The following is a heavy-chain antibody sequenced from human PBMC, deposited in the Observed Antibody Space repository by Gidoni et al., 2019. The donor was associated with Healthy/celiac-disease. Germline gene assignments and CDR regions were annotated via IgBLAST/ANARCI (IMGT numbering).Heavy chain of an antibody. Sequence: EVQLVEAGGGLVEPGGSLRSSCAASGFTCSTYEMNWVRQAPGKGLGSVSYISSTISYADSVKGRFPISRDNAKNSLYLQMNSLRAEDTAVYYCARGYATSGSYYSAFDVWGQGTMVTVSS. CDR1: GFTCSTYE. J-gene: IGHJ3*01. D-gene: IGHD1-26*01. CDR3: ARGYATSGSYYSAFDV. CDR2: ISSTI. V-gene: IGHV3-48*03.